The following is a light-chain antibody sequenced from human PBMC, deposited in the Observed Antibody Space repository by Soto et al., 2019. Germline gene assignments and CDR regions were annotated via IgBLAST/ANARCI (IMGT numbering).Light chain of an antibody. CDR2: AAS. Sequence: DIPMTQSPSSVSASVGDRVTITCRASQGINHYVAWYQQKPGKPPKLLIYAASTLQSGVPSRFSGSGSVTYFTLTINSLHPEDVASYSCQKYSSVPVFGPGTKVDIK. V-gene: IGKV1-27*01. CDR3: QKYSSVPV. CDR1: QGINHY. J-gene: IGKJ3*01.